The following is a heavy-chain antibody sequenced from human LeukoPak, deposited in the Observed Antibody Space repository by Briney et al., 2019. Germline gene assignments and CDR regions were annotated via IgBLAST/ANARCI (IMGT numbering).Heavy chain of an antibody. Sequence: GGSLRLSCAASGFTFSSYTMNWVRQAPGKGLEWVSSISSGSTYIYYADSVKGRFTISRDNAKNSLYLQMNSLRAEDTAVYYCARDLRSSSWYFDYWGQGTLVTVSS. CDR2: ISSGSTYI. D-gene: IGHD6-13*01. CDR3: ARDLRSSSWYFDY. J-gene: IGHJ4*02. CDR1: GFTFSSYT. V-gene: IGHV3-21*01.